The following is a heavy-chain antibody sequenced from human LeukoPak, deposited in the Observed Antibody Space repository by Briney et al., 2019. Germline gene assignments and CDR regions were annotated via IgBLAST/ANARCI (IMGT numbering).Heavy chain of an antibody. CDR1: GFTFSDYY. D-gene: IGHD3-22*01. V-gene: IGHV3-74*01. J-gene: IGHJ3*02. Sequence: GGSLRLSCAASGFTFSDYYMSWIRQAPGKGLVWVSRINSDGSSTSYADSVKGRFTISRDNAKNTLYLQMNSLRAEDTAVYYCARVYYYDSSAFDIWGQGTMVTVSS. CDR3: ARVYYYDSSAFDI. CDR2: INSDGSST.